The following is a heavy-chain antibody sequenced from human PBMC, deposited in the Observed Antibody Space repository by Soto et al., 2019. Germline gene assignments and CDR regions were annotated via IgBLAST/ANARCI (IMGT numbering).Heavy chain of an antibody. CDR3: ARSIVVVTALDY. J-gene: IGHJ4*02. D-gene: IGHD2-21*02. V-gene: IGHV1-3*01. Sequence: ASVNVSCKASGYTFTSYAMHSVRQAPGQRLEWMGWINAGNGNTKYSQRFQGRVTITRDTSASTAYMELSSLRSEDTAVYYCARSIVVVTALDYWGQETLVTVSS. CDR2: INAGNGNT. CDR1: GYTFTSYA.